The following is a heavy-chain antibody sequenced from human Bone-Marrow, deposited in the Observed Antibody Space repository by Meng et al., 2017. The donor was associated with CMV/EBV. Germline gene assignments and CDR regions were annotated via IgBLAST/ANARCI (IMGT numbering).Heavy chain of an antibody. J-gene: IGHJ6*02. D-gene: IGHD2-2*01. Sequence: ASVKVSCKASGYTFTSYGISWVRQAPGQGLEWMGWISAYNGNTNYAQKLQGRVTMTTDTSTSTAYMELRSPRSDDTAVYYCARWLVVVPAAQIIYYGMDVWVQGTTVTVSS. CDR3: ARWLVVVPAAQIIYYGMDV. V-gene: IGHV1-18*01. CDR2: ISAYNGNT. CDR1: GYTFTSYG.